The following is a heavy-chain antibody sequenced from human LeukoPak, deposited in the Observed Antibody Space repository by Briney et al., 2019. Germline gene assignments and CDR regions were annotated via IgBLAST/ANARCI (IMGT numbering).Heavy chain of an antibody. CDR3: ARGGPAALNWFDP. J-gene: IGHJ5*02. CDR1: GGSISSGGYS. V-gene: IGHV4-30-2*01. CDR2: IYHSGST. Sequence: PSETLSLTCAVSGGSISSGGYSWGWVRQPPGRGLEWVGYIYHSGSTYDNPSLKSRVTISVARSKNQFSLKLSSVTAADTAVYYCARGGPAALNWFDPWGQGTLVTVSS. D-gene: IGHD2-2*01.